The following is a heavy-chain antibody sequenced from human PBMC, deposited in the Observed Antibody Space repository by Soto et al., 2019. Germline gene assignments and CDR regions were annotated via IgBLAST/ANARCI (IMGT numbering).Heavy chain of an antibody. CDR3: AKGSIVGATKDWFDP. Sequence: QVQLVESGGGVVQPGRSLRLSCAASGFTFSSYGMYWVRQAPGKGLEWVAVISYDGSSKYYADSVKGRLTISRDNSENTLYLQMNSLRAEDTAMYYCAKGSIVGATKDWFDPWGQGTLVTVSS. V-gene: IGHV3-30*18. CDR1: GFTFSSYG. J-gene: IGHJ5*02. D-gene: IGHD1-26*01. CDR2: ISYDGSSK.